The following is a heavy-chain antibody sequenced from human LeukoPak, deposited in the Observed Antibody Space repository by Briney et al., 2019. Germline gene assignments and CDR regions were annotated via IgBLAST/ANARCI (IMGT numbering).Heavy chain of an antibody. CDR3: ATSLLVTNFYVPEKFDH. J-gene: IGHJ4*02. D-gene: IGHD2/OR15-2a*01. V-gene: IGHV1-69*06. CDR2: IIPMFGTS. CDR1: GGTFSNHI. Sequence: ASVKVSCKASGGTFSNHIITWVRQAPGQGLEWMGGIIPMFGTSNNAQKFQGRVTITADKSTNTASMELSSLRSDDTAVYYCATSLLVTNFYVPEKFDHWGQGTLVTVSS.